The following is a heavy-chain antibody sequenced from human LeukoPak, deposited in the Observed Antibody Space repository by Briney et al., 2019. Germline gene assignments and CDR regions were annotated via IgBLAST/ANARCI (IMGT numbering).Heavy chain of an antibody. CDR1: GFTFSSYA. J-gene: IGHJ4*02. D-gene: IGHD2-21*02. CDR3: AKDSPPSCGGDCYSDY. Sequence: GGPLRLSCAASGFTFSSYAMSWVRQAPGKGLEWVSAISGSGGSTYYADSVKGRFTISRDNSKNTLYLQMNSLRAEDTAVYYCAKDSPPSCGGDCYSDYWGQGTLVTVSS. V-gene: IGHV3-23*01. CDR2: ISGSGGST.